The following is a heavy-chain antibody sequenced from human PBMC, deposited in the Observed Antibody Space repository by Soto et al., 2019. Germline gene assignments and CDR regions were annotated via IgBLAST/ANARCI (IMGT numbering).Heavy chain of an antibody. J-gene: IGHJ4*02. D-gene: IGHD3-22*01. V-gene: IGHV3-30*18. CDR2: ISYDGSNK. Sequence: PXGSLRLSCAASGFTVSSYGMHWVRQAPGKGLEWVAVISYDGSNKYYADSVKGRFTISRDNSKNTLYLQMNSLRAEDTAVYYCAKDRYDSSGYHEYWGQGTLVPVSS. CDR1: GFTVSSYG. CDR3: AKDRYDSSGYHEY.